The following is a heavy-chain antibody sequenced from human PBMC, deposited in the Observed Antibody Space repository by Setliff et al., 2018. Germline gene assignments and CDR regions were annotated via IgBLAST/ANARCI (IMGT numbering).Heavy chain of an antibody. CDR3: ARDNTLFGVVITGSWFDP. Sequence: PGGSLRLSCAASGFTFSSHTMNWVRQGPGKGLEWVAYFSSSGSISYANSVKGRFTISRDNAKNSLYLQMNSLRVEDTAVYYCARDNTLFGVVITGSWFDPWGQGTLVTVSS. V-gene: IGHV3-48*03. D-gene: IGHD3-3*01. J-gene: IGHJ5*02. CDR1: GFTFSSHT. CDR2: FSSSGSI.